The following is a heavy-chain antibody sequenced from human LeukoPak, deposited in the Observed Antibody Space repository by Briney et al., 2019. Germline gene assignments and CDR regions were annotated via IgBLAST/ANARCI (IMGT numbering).Heavy chain of an antibody. J-gene: IGHJ4*02. Sequence: GGSLRLSCAASGFTFSSYGMHWVRQAPGKGLEWVAVIWYDGSNKYYADSVKGRFTISRDNSKNTLYLQMNSLRAEDTAVYYCARDPVMTTVTIGTYYFDYWGQGTLVTVPS. V-gene: IGHV3-33*01. D-gene: IGHD4-17*01. CDR3: ARDPVMTTVTIGTYYFDY. CDR1: GFTFSSYG. CDR2: IWYDGSNK.